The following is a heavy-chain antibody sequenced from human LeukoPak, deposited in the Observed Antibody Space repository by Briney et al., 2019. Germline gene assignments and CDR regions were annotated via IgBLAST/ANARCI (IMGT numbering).Heavy chain of an antibody. D-gene: IGHD5-18*01. J-gene: IGHJ4*02. CDR2: IYSGGST. Sequence: GGSLRLSCAASGFTVSSNYMSWVRQAPGKGLEWVSVIYSGGSTYYADSVKGRFTISRDNSKNTLYLQMNSLRAEDTAVYYCARGPTGYSYGSFDYWGQGTLVTVSS. CDR3: ARGPTGYSYGSFDY. V-gene: IGHV3-53*01. CDR1: GFTVSSNY.